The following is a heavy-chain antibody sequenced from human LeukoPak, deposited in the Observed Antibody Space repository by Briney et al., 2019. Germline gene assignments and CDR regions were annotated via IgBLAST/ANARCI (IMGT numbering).Heavy chain of an antibody. CDR1: GYTFTGYY. CDR2: INPNSGGT. Sequence: ASVKVSCKASGYTFTGYYMHWVRQAPGQGLEWMGWINPNSGGTNYAQKFQGRVTMTRDASISTAYMELSRLRSDDTAVYYCARDGADGYIIDYWGQGTLVTVSS. D-gene: IGHD6-13*01. V-gene: IGHV1-2*02. CDR3: ARDGADGYIIDY. J-gene: IGHJ4*02.